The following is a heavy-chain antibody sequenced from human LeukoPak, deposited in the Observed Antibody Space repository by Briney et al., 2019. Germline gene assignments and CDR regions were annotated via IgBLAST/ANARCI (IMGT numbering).Heavy chain of an antibody. D-gene: IGHD3-22*01. J-gene: IGHJ4*02. V-gene: IGHV3-21*01. CDR2: IGSSSNYI. CDR1: GFTFSSYS. Sequence: GGSLRLSCVASGFTFSSYSMNWVRQAPGKGLEWVSCIGSSSNYIYYGDSVKGRFTISRDNAKNSLYLQMNSLRAEDTAVYYCARETYYYDSSGYYFFDYWGQGTLVTVSS. CDR3: ARETYYYDSSGYYFFDY.